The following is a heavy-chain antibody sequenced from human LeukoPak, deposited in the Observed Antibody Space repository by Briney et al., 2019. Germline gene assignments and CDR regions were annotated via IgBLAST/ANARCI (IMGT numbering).Heavy chain of an antibody. CDR3: AKILYGGNSDFDY. V-gene: IGHV3-23*01. D-gene: IGHD4-23*01. CDR2: ISGSGGST. J-gene: IGHJ4*02. CDR1: GFTFSSYA. Sequence: GGSLRLSCAASGFTFSSYAMSWVRQAPGKGLEWVSAISGSGGSTYYADSVKGRFTIYRDNSKNTLYLQMNSLRAEDTAVYHCAKILYGGNSDFDYWGQGTLVTVSS.